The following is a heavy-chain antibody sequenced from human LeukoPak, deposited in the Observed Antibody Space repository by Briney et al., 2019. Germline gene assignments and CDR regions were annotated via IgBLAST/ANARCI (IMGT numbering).Heavy chain of an antibody. D-gene: IGHD4-11*01. J-gene: IGHJ4*02. Sequence: GGSLRLSCAASGFTVSSKFMSWVRQVPGKGLEWVSILYSGGPTYYADSVKGRFTISRDNSKNTLYLQMNSLRVDDTAVYYCARGGTTVTTFDYWGQGTLVTVSS. V-gene: IGHV3-53*01. CDR2: LYSGGPT. CDR1: GFTVSSKF. CDR3: ARGGTTVTTFDY.